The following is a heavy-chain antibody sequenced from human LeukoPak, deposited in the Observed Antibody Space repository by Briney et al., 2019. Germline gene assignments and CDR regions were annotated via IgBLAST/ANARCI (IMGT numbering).Heavy chain of an antibody. CDR3: AREQEPWIQLWLLQH. V-gene: IGHV1-46*01. D-gene: IGHD5-18*01. CDR2: INPSGGST. J-gene: IGHJ1*01. CDR1: GYTFTSYY. Sequence: ASVKVSRKASGYTFTSYYMHWVRQAPGQGLEWMGIINPSGGSTSYAQKFQGRVTMTRDTSTSTVYMELSSLRSEDTAVYYCAREQEPWIQLWLLQHWGQGTLVTVSS.